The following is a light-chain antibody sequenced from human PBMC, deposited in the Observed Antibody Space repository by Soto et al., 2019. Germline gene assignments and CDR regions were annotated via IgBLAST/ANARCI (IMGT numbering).Light chain of an antibody. J-gene: IGKJ5*01. CDR2: DAS. CDR3: QQRSNWRPIT. V-gene: IGKV3-11*01. Sequence: EIVLTQSPATLSLSPGERATLSCRASQSVSSYLAWYQQKPGQAPRLLIYDASNRATGIPARFSGSGSGTDFTLTISNLEPEDFAVYYCQQRSNWRPITFGQGTRLEIK. CDR1: QSVSSY.